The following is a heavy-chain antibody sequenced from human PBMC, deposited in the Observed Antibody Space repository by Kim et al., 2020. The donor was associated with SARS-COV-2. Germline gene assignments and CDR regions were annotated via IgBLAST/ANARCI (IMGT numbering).Heavy chain of an antibody. CDR3: ARRVMAGPVDC. J-gene: IGHJ4*02. Sequence: YYNPSLETPVTISVDTSKNQCSLTLNSVTAADTSVYYCARRVMAGPVDCWGQGTLVTVSS. D-gene: IGHD6-19*01. V-gene: IGHV4-30-2*04.